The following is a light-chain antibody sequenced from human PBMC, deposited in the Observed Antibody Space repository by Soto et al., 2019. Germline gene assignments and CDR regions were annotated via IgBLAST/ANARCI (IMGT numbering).Light chain of an antibody. V-gene: IGLV2-14*03. CDR1: SSDVGRYNY. Sequence: QSALTQPASVSGSPGQSITISCTGTSSDVGRYNYVSWYQQHPGKAPKCMIYDVSNRPSGVPNRFSGSKSGNTASLTISGLQAEDEAEYYCSSYTSSSTLVYVFGTGTKLTFL. CDR2: DVS. J-gene: IGLJ1*01. CDR3: SSYTSSSTLVYV.